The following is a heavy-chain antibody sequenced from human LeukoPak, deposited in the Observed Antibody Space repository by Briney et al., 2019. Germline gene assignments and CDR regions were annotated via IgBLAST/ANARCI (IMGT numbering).Heavy chain of an antibody. J-gene: IGHJ4*02. Sequence: SETLSLTCAVYGGSFSGYYWSWIRQPPGKGLEWIGEINHSGSTNYNPSLKSRVTISVDTSKNQFSLKLSSVTAADTAVYYCARGPPYNWNYGVNYWGQGTLVTVSP. CDR2: INHSGST. D-gene: IGHD1-7*01. CDR1: GGSFSGYY. V-gene: IGHV4-34*01. CDR3: ARGPPYNWNYGVNY.